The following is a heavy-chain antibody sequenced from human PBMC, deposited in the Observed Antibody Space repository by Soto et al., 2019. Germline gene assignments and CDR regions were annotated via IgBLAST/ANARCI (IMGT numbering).Heavy chain of an antibody. V-gene: IGHV1-69*12. J-gene: IGHJ2*01. CDR3: AHPLGLAVAGPGRFDL. D-gene: IGHD6-19*01. Sequence: QVQLVQSGAEVKKYGSSVKVSCKASGGTFSRYAISWVRQAPGQGLEWMGGITPMFGTANYAQKFQGRVTITAADSTRTAYMGLSSLRSDDTAVYSCAHPLGLAVAGPGRFDLWGRGTLVTVSS. CDR2: ITPMFGTA. CDR1: GGTFSRYA.